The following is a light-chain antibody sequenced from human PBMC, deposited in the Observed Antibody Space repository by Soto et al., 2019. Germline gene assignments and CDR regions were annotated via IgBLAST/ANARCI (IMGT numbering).Light chain of an antibody. J-gene: IGLJ1*01. CDR1: SSDVGGYNY. CDR2: DVT. CDR3: SSYTNINTRACV. V-gene: IGLV2-11*01. Sequence: QSVLTQPRSVSGSPGQSVTISCTGTSSDVGGYNYVSWYQQHPGKAPKLMIYDVTTRPSGVPDRFSGSKSGNTASLTISGLQAEDEAEYYCSSYTNINTRACVFGTGTKVTVL.